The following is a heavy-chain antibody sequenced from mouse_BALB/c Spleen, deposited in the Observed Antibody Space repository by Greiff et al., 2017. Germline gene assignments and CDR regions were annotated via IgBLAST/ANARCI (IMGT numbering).Heavy chain of an antibody. CDR3: ATTVVARFDY. V-gene: IGHV5-12-1*01. CDR2: ISSGGGST. J-gene: IGHJ2*01. CDR1: GFAFSSYD. Sequence: EVKLVESGGGLVKPGGSLKLSCAASGFAFSSYDMSWVRQTPEKRLEWVAYISSGGGSTYYPDTVKGRFTISRDNAKNTLYLEMSSLRSEDTAMYYCATTVVARFDYWGQGTTLTVSS. D-gene: IGHD1-1*01.